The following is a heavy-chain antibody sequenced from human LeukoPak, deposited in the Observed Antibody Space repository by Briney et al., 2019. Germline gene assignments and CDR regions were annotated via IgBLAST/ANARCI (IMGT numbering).Heavy chain of an antibody. CDR1: GGSISSYY. J-gene: IGHJ3*02. Sequence: SETLSLTCTVSGGSISSYYWSWIRQPPGKGLEWIGYIYYSGSTNYNPSLKSRVTISVDTSKNQFSLKLSSVTAADTAVYYCARVLVVEGAFDIWGQGTMVTVSS. D-gene: IGHD2-21*01. CDR3: ARVLVVEGAFDI. V-gene: IGHV4-59*01. CDR2: IYYSGST.